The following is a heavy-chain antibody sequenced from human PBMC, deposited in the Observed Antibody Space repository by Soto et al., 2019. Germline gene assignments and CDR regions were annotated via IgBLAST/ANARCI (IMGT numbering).Heavy chain of an antibody. CDR3: AKNLRGVISHLYYYYGMDV. CDR2: ISGSGGST. Sequence: GGSLRLSCAASGFTFSSYAMSWVRQAPGKGLEWVSAISGSGGSTYYADSVKGRFTISRDISKNTLYLQMNSLRAEDTAVYYCAKNLRGVISHLYYYYGMDVWGQGTTVTVSS. J-gene: IGHJ6*02. CDR1: GFTFSSYA. V-gene: IGHV3-23*01. D-gene: IGHD3-10*01.